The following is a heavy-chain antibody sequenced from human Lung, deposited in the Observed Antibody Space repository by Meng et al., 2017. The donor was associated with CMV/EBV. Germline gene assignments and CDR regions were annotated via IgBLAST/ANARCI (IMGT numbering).Heavy chain of an antibody. CDR1: GGSFSGYY. CDR2: INHSGST. Sequence: SETLSLTCAVYGGSFSGYYWSWIRQPPGKGLEWIGEINHSGSTNYNPSLKSRVTISVDTSKNQFSLKLSSVTAADTAVYYCARKKSLTMVRGKMRGGWFDPWGQGTLVXVSS. J-gene: IGHJ5*02. D-gene: IGHD3-10*01. V-gene: IGHV4-34*01. CDR3: ARKKSLTMVRGKMRGGWFDP.